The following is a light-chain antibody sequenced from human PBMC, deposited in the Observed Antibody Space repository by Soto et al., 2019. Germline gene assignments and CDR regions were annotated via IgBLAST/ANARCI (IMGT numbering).Light chain of an antibody. Sequence: QSALTQPPSASGSPGQSVTISCTGTTSDVGGYNYVSWYQQHPGKAPKLLVYDVDKRPSGVPDRFSGSKSGNTASLTVSGLQAEDEADYYCNAFTTTSTYVFGTGTQLTVL. CDR3: NAFTTTSTYV. CDR2: DVD. V-gene: IGLV2-8*01. CDR1: TSDVGGYNY. J-gene: IGLJ1*01.